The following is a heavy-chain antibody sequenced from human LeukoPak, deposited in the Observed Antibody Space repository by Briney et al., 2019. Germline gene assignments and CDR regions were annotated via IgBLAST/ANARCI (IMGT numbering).Heavy chain of an antibody. V-gene: IGHV3-15*01. D-gene: IGHD6-19*01. CDR2: IKSKTDGGTT. CDR3: TTDASIAVAGAPDY. Sequence: PGESLRLSCAASGFTFSNAWMGWVRQAPGKGLEWVGRIKSKTDGGTTDYAAPVKGRFTISRDDSKNTLYLQMNSLKTEDTAVYYCTTDASIAVAGAPDYWGQGTLVTVSS. CDR1: GFTFSNAW. J-gene: IGHJ4*02.